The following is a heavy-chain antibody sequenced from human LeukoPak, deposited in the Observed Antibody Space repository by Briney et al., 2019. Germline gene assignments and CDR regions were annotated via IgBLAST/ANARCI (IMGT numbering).Heavy chain of an antibody. V-gene: IGHV3-30*04. J-gene: IGHJ6*03. Sequence: PGGSLRLSCAASGFTFSSYAMHWVRQAPGKGLEWVAAISYDGSNKYYADSVKGRFTISRDNSKNTLYLQMNSLRAEDTAVYYCARDGATFSGYDWYYYMDVWGKGTTVTVSS. CDR3: ARDGATFSGYDWYYYMDV. CDR1: GFTFSSYA. D-gene: IGHD5-12*01. CDR2: ISYDGSNK.